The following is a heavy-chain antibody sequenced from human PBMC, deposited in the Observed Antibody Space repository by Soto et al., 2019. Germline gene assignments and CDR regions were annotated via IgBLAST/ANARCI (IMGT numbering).Heavy chain of an antibody. CDR1: GYTFTSYG. CDR3: ASSWKGHWFDP. D-gene: IGHD6-13*01. V-gene: IGHV1-18*01. Sequence: ASVKVSCKASGYTFTSYGISWVRQAPGQGLEWMGWISAYNGNTNYAQKLQGRVTMTTDTSTSAAYMELRSLRSDDTAVYYCASSWKGHWFDPWGQGTLVTVSS. J-gene: IGHJ5*02. CDR2: ISAYNGNT.